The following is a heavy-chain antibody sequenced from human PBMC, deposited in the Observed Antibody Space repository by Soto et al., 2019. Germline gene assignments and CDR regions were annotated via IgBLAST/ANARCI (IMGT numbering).Heavy chain of an antibody. J-gene: IGHJ4*02. V-gene: IGHV1-3*01. CDR2: INAGNGNT. D-gene: IGHD1-26*01. Sequence: AVSVKVSCKASGYTFTSYAMHWVRQAPGQRLEWMGWINAGNGNTKYAQKFQVRVTITRDTSASIAYMVLSSLRSEDTAVYYCARDTAGELSFGYWGQGTLVTVSS. CDR1: GYTFTSYA. CDR3: ARDTAGELSFGY.